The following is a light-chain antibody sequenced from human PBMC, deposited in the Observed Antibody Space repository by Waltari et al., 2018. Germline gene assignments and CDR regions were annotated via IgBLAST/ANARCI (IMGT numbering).Light chain of an antibody. CDR2: GAS. V-gene: IGKV3-15*01. Sequence: IVMTQSPATLSVSPGESATPSWRASQSISTNLAWFQEKPGQAPRPLIYGASTRATGVPARFSGSGSGTYFTLVISSLRSEDFAVYYCQHYDKWLRYSFGQGTKVEIK. CDR1: QSISTN. CDR3: QHYDKWLRYS. J-gene: IGKJ2*01.